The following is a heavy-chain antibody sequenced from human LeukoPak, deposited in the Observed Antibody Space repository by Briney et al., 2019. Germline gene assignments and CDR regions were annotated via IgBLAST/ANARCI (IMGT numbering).Heavy chain of an antibody. J-gene: IGHJ1*01. V-gene: IGHV3-23*01. Sequence: GGSLRLSCAASGFTFSSYAMPWVRQPPGKELEWVSVISASGGTTDYADSVKGRFIISRDNSNNILYLQMSSLRVEDTAIYYCAKVRAMATVTSDPFQSWGQGTLVTVSS. CDR3: AKVRAMATVTSDPFQS. CDR2: ISASGGTT. CDR1: GFTFSSYA. D-gene: IGHD4-17*01.